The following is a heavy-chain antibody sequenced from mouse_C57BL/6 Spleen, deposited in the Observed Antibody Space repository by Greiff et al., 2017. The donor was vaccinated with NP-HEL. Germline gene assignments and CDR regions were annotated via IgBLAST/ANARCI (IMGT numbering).Heavy chain of an antibody. Sequence: QVQLQQPGAELVRPGSSVKLSCKASGYTFTSYWMHWVKQRPIQGLEWIGNIDPSDSETHYNQKFKDKATLTVDKSSSTAYMQLSSLTSEDSAVDYCARDYGNYVGAMDYWGQGTSVTVSS. CDR1: GYTFTSYW. V-gene: IGHV1-52*01. D-gene: IGHD2-1*01. CDR2: IDPSDSET. J-gene: IGHJ4*01. CDR3: ARDYGNYVGAMDY.